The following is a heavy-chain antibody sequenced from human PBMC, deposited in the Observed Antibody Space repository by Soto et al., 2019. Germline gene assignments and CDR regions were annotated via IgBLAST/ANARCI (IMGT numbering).Heavy chain of an antibody. Sequence: PWGSLRLSCAASGFTFSSYAMSWVRQAPGKGLEWVSAISGSGGSTYYADSVKGRFTISRDNSKNTLYLQMNSLRAEDTAVYYCAGGGVARYYYYGMDVWGQGTTVTVSS. V-gene: IGHV3-23*01. CDR3: AGGGVARYYYYGMDV. J-gene: IGHJ6*02. CDR1: GFTFSSYA. D-gene: IGHD3-16*01. CDR2: ISGSGGST.